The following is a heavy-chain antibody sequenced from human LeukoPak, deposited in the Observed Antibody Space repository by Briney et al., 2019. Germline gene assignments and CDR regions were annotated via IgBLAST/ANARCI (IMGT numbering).Heavy chain of an antibody. CDR3: VTEVPPYGIDF. CDR1: GGSITDYP. Sequence: SETLSLTCTVSGGSITDYPWTWIRQPAGKGLEWIGRIFPSGTTNYNTTLQSRVTLSLDISKRPFFLKLTSVTAADTAMYYCVTEVPPYGIDFWGQGTLVTVSS. V-gene: IGHV4-4*07. CDR2: IFPSGTT. J-gene: IGHJ4*02. D-gene: IGHD4-17*01.